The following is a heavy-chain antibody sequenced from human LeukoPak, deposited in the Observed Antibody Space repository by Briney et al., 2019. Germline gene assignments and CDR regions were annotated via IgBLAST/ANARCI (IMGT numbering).Heavy chain of an antibody. J-gene: IGHJ6*03. D-gene: IGHD1-7*01. Sequence: GGSLRLSCAASGFIFSTYEMNWVRQAPGKGLEWVSAISGSGGSTYYADSVKGRFTISRDNSKNTLYLQMNSLRAEGTAVYYCAKRRGLELLYYYYMDVWGKGTTVTVSS. CDR3: AKRRGLELLYYYYMDV. CDR1: GFIFSTYE. CDR2: ISGSGGST. V-gene: IGHV3-23*01.